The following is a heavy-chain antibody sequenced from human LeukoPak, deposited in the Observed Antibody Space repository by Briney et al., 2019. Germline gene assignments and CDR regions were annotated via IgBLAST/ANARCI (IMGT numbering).Heavy chain of an antibody. D-gene: IGHD3-22*01. CDR3: ARSPLSSGYYRYYFDY. Sequence: PSQTLSLTCAVSGGSISSGGYSWSWIRQPPGKGLEWIGYIYHSGSTYYNPSLKSRVTISVDRSKNQFSLKLSSVTAADTAVYYCARSPLSSGYYRYYFDYWGQGTLVTVSS. J-gene: IGHJ4*02. V-gene: IGHV4-30-2*01. CDR1: GGSISSGGYS. CDR2: IYHSGST.